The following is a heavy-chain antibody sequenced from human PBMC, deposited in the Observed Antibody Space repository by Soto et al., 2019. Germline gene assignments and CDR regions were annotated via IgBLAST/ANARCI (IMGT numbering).Heavy chain of an antibody. D-gene: IGHD2-15*01. CDR3: ASYGVGGGPGVFDY. Sequence: PSETLSLTCAVSGGSISSGGYSWSWIRQPPGKGLEWIGYIYHSGSTYYNPSLKSRVTISVDRSKNQFSLKLSSVTAADTAVYYCASYGVGGGPGVFDYWGQGTLVTVSS. J-gene: IGHJ4*02. CDR2: IYHSGST. V-gene: IGHV4-30-2*01. CDR1: GGSISSGGYS.